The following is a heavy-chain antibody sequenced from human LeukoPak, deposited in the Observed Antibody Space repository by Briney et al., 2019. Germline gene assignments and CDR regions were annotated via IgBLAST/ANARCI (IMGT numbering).Heavy chain of an antibody. CDR1: GFTFSTYA. CDR3: AKRESTAILGY. CDR2: ISGSAGST. V-gene: IGHV3-23*01. J-gene: IGHJ4*02. Sequence: GGSLRLSCAASGFTFSTYAMTWVRQAPGKGLEWVSAISGSAGSTHYADSVKGRFTISRDNSKNTLYLQMNSLRAEDTAVYYCAKRESTAILGYWGQGTLVTVSS. D-gene: IGHD5-18*01.